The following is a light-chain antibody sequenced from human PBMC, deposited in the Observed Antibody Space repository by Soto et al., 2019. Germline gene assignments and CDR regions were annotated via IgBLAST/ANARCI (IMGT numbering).Light chain of an antibody. CDR3: QQFDSSSYT. V-gene: IGKV3-20*01. CDR2: GAS. J-gene: IGKJ2*01. CDR1: QSVSSSC. Sequence: EIVLTQFPGTLSLSPGERATLSCRANQSVSSSCLAWYQQKPGQTPRLLIYGASSRATGIPDRFSGRGSGTVFTLTISRLEPEDFAVYYCQQFDSSSYTFGQGTKLEIK.